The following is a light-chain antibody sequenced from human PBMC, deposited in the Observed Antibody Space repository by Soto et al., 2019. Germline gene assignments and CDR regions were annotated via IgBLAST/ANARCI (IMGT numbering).Light chain of an antibody. CDR1: QSVGKNY. Sequence: EIVLTQSPGTLSLSPGEGATLSCRASQSVGKNYLAWYQQKSGQAPRLLIHGASNRATGIPERFSGSGSGTDFTLTISSLQPEDFAVYYCQQHNNWPITFGQGTRLEIK. J-gene: IGKJ5*01. CDR2: GAS. V-gene: IGKV3-20*01. CDR3: QQHNNWPIT.